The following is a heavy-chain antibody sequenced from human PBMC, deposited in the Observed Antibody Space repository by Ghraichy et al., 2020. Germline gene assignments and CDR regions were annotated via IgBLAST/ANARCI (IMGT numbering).Heavy chain of an antibody. CDR1: GGSINSDGYY. V-gene: IGHV4-31*03. CDR2: IFYSGTF. CDR3: ATGNGDFRLDY. D-gene: IGHD4-17*01. Sequence: SETPSLTCTVSGGSINSDGYYWSWIRQHPGRGLEWIGYIFYSGTFYYSPSLRSRVTISADRSKNQFSLKLSSVTAADTAVYYCATGNGDFRLDYWGQGALVTVSS. J-gene: IGHJ4*02.